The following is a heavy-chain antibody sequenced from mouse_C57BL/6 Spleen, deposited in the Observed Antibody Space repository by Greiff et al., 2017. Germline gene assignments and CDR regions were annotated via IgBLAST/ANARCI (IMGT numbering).Heavy chain of an antibody. J-gene: IGHJ2*01. D-gene: IGHD1-1*01. Sequence: QVQLQQPGAELVMPGASVKLSCKASGYTFTSYWMHWVKQRPGQGLEWIGEIDPSDSYTNYNQKFKGKSTLTVDKSSSTVYMQLSSLTSEDSAVYYCATTTVALDYWGQGTTLTVSS. CDR3: ATTTVALDY. V-gene: IGHV1-69*01. CDR1: GYTFTSYW. CDR2: IDPSDSYT.